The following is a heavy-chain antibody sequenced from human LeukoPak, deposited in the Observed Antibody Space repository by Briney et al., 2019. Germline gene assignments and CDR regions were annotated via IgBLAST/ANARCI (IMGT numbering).Heavy chain of an antibody. V-gene: IGHV3-23*01. D-gene: IGHD5-12*01. CDR3: AKDHKRDGYNSANSPEYFQH. CDR1: GFTFSSYA. Sequence: GGSLRLSCAASGFTFSSYAMSCVRQSPGKGLEWVSAMSGSGGSTYYADSVKGRFTISRDNSKNTLYLKMNSLRAEDTAVYYCAKDHKRDGYNSANSPEYFQHWGQGTLVTVSS. CDR2: MSGSGGST. J-gene: IGHJ1*01.